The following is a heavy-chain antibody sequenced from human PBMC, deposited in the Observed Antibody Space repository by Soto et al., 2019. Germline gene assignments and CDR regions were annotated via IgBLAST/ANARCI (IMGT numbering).Heavy chain of an antibody. J-gene: IGHJ4*02. Sequence: PSETLSLTCTVSGGSVSGGSYCWSWIRQPPGKGLEWIGYIFYTGSSNYNLSLKSRATISVDTSQNQFSLELSSLRSEDTAVYYCARGGYFDSSNYLAYWGLGTLVTVSS. CDR3: ARGGYFDSSNYLAY. D-gene: IGHD3-22*01. V-gene: IGHV4-61*01. CDR2: IFYTGSS. CDR1: GGSVSGGSYC.